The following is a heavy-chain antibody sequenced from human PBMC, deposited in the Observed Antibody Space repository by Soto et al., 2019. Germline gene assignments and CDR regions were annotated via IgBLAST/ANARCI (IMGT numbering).Heavy chain of an antibody. Sequence: QITLKESGPTLVKPTQTLTLTCTFSGFSLSTSGVAVGWIRHPPGKALEGLALIYWDADKRYSPSLKSRLTITKDTTKTQVVLTMTNMDPVETATYYCAHRRDSSSWYGRGLDAFDIWGQGTMFIVSS. J-gene: IGHJ3*02. V-gene: IGHV2-5*02. CDR1: GFSLSTSGVA. CDR3: AHRRDSSSWYGRGLDAFDI. D-gene: IGHD6-13*01. CDR2: IYWDADK.